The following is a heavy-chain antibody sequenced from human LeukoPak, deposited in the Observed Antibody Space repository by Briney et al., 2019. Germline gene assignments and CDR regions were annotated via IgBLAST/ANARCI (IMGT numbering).Heavy chain of an antibody. Sequence: GGSLRLSCAASGFTFSTYWMHWVRQAPGKGLVWVSRINSDGSSTGYADSVKGRFTISRDNSKNTLYLQVNSLRADDTAVYYCANSGLNRFEYWGQGALVTVSS. CDR2: INSDGSST. D-gene: IGHD2-15*01. V-gene: IGHV3-74*01. CDR1: GFTFSTYW. J-gene: IGHJ4*02. CDR3: ANSGLNRFEY.